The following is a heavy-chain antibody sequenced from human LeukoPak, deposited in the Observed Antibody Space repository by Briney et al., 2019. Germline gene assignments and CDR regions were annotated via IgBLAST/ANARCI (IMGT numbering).Heavy chain of an antibody. Sequence: GASVKVSCKASGYTFTSYDINWVRQATGQGLEWMGWMNPNSGNTGYAQRFQGRVTMTRNTSISTAYMELSSLRSEDTAVYYCARRGIAARRWWFDPWGQGTLVTVSS. CDR2: MNPNSGNT. CDR1: GYTFTSYD. D-gene: IGHD6-6*01. J-gene: IGHJ5*02. V-gene: IGHV1-8*01. CDR3: ARRGIAARRWWFDP.